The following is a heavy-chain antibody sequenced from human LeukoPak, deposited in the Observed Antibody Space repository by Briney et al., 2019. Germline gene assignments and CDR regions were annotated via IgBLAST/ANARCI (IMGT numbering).Heavy chain of an antibody. CDR2: ISGSGGST. J-gene: IGHJ6*02. CDR3: AKHSGSYLTRYYYYYGMDV. CDR1: GFTFSSYA. Sequence: GGSLRLSCAASGFTFSSYAMSWVRQAPGKGLEWVSAISGSGGSTYYADSVKGRFTISRDSSKNTLYLQMNSLRAEDTAVYYCAKHSGSYLTRYYYYYGMDVWGQGTTVTVSS. V-gene: IGHV3-23*01. D-gene: IGHD1-26*01.